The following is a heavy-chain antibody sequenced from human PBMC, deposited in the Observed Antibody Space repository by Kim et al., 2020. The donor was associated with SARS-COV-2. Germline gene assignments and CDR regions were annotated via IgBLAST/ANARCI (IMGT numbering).Heavy chain of an antibody. CDR3: AEDRSETMVRGVLFHYYYYMDV. V-gene: IGHV4-59*01. CDR2: SYYSGRP. Sequence: SETLSLTCTVSGGSISSYYWSWIRQPPGKGLEWIGYSYYSGRPNYNPSLKSRVTISVDTSKTQFSLKLSSVTAADKAVYYCAEDRSETMVRGVLFHYYYYMDVWGKGTPVTVSS. D-gene: IGHD3-10*01. J-gene: IGHJ6*03. CDR1: GGSISSYY.